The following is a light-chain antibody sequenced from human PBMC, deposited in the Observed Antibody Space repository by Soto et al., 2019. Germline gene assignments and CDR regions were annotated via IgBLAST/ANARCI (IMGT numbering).Light chain of an antibody. V-gene: IGKV2-28*01. J-gene: IGKJ1*01. CDR3: MQALQTAWT. CDR2: LGS. Sequence: DIVLTQSPLSLPVMPGEPASISCRSSQSLLHSNGYKFLDWYLQKPGQSPQLLIYLGSNRASGVPDRFSGSGSGTDFTLKISRVEAEDVGIYYCMQALQTAWTFGQGTKVDIK. CDR1: QSLLHSNGYKF.